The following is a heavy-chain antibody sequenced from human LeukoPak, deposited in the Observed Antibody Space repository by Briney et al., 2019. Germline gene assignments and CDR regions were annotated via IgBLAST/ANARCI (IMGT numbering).Heavy chain of an antibody. CDR1: GYTFTIYG. V-gene: IGHV1-18*01. CDR2: ISAYNGNT. D-gene: IGHD3-9*01. CDR3: ARDSKSGGYDILTGPTD. Sequence: GASVKVSCKASGYTFTIYGISWVRQAPGQGLEWMGWISAYNGNTNYAQKLQGRVTMTTDTSTSTAYMELRSLRSDDTAVYYCARDSKSGGYDILTGPTDWGQGTLVTVSS. J-gene: IGHJ4*02.